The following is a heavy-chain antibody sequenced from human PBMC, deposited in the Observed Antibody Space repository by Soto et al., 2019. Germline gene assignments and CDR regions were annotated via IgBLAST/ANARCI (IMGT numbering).Heavy chain of an antibody. CDR3: ASLGTAAPR. V-gene: IGHV4-59*01. CDR1: GGSISSDY. J-gene: IGHJ4*02. D-gene: IGHD6-13*01. Sequence: SETLSLTCTVSGGSISSDYWNWIRQPPGKGLEWMGYIYYTGSTNYNPSLKSRVTISVDTSKNQFSLKLSSVTAADTAVHYCASLGTAAPRWGQGTLVTVSS. CDR2: IYYTGST.